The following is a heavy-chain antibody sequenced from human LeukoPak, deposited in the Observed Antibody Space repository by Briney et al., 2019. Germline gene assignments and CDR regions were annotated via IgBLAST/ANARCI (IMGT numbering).Heavy chain of an antibody. CDR1: GFTFSSYA. D-gene: IGHD6-13*01. CDR3: ARGEQLVHFDY. Sequence: GWSLRLSCAASGFTFSSYAMHWVRQAPGKGLEWVAVISYDGSNKYYADSVKGRFTISRDNSKNTLYLQMNSLRAEDTAVYYCARGEQLVHFDYWGQGTLVTVSS. CDR2: ISYDGSNK. V-gene: IGHV3-30-3*01. J-gene: IGHJ4*02.